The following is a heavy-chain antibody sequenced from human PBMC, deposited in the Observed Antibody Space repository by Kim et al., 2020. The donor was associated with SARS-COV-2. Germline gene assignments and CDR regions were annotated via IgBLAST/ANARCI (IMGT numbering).Heavy chain of an antibody. Sequence: ASVKVSCKASGYTFTSYGISWVRQAPGQGLEWMGWISAYNGNTNYAQKLQGRVTMTTDTSTSTAYMELRSLRSDDTAVYYCARGSPYDFTTVDYYYGMDVWGPRDHGHRLL. V-gene: IGHV1-18*01. CDR2: ISAYNGNT. CDR1: GYTFTSYG. CDR3: ARGSPYDFTTVDYYYGMDV. D-gene: IGHD3-3*01. J-gene: IGHJ6*01.